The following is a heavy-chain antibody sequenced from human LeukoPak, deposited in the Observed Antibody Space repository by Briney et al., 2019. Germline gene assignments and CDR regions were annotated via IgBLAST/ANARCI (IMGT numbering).Heavy chain of an antibody. V-gene: IGHV1-2*02. D-gene: IGHD3-22*01. Sequence: ASVKVSCKASGYTFTGYYMHWVRQAPGQGLEWMGWINPNSGGTNYAQKFQGRVTMTRDTSISKAYMELSRLRSDDTAVYYCARVANYYDSSGYYYWGQGTLVTVSS. CDR3: ARVANYYDSSGYYY. CDR1: GYTFTGYY. CDR2: INPNSGGT. J-gene: IGHJ4*02.